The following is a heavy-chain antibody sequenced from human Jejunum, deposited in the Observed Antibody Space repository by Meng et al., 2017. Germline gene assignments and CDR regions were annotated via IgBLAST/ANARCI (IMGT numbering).Heavy chain of an antibody. Sequence: GESLKSSCAASGFAVFTNYMSWVRQAPGKGLEWVSVMYSGGNTYYADSVKGRFTISRDGSKNTLYLQMNSLRAEDTAVYYCTKDWVAVADWGQGTLVTVSS. D-gene: IGHD6-19*01. CDR1: GFAVFTNY. CDR2: MYSGGNT. J-gene: IGHJ4*02. CDR3: TKDWVAVAD. V-gene: IGHV3-53*01.